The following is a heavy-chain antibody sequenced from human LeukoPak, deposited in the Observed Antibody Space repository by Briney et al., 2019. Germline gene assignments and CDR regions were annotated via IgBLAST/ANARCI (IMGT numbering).Heavy chain of an antibody. J-gene: IGHJ4*02. Sequence: GGSLRLSCAASGFSFISYGMHWVRQAPGKGLEWVGVISDDGRRKDYADSVKGRFTISRDNSKDTLYLQMNSLRAEDTAVYYCAKVLGIVVVPAAIGLDYWGQGTLVTVSS. CDR2: ISDDGRRK. V-gene: IGHV3-30*18. CDR3: AKVLGIVVVPAAIGLDY. D-gene: IGHD2-2*01. CDR1: GFSFISYG.